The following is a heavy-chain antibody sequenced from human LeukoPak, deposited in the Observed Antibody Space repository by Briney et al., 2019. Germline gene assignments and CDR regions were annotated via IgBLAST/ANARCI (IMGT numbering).Heavy chain of an antibody. V-gene: IGHV3-7*04. CDR2: IKQDGSET. CDR3: AKDRDSRWDFDL. Sequence: GGSLRLSCAASGFTSSTYWMSWVRQAPGKGLEWVASIKQDGSETYYVDSVKGRFTLSRDNAKNSLYLQMNSLRADDTAVYYCAKDRDSRWDFDLWGRGTLVTVSS. CDR1: GFTSSTYW. D-gene: IGHD3-22*01. J-gene: IGHJ2*01.